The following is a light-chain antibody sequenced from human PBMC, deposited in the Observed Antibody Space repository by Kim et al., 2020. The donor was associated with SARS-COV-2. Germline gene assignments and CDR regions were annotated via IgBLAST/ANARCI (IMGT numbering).Light chain of an antibody. Sequence: QSVLTQPPSVSGAPGQSVTISCTGSSSNIGAGNDVHWYEQFPGTAPRVLIYGDDNRPSGVPDRFSGSKSGTSAFLAITGLQAEDEADYYCQSYDSSLSGVVFGGGTKLTVL. CDR2: GDD. J-gene: IGLJ2*01. CDR3: QSYDSSLSGVV. CDR1: SSNIGAGND. V-gene: IGLV1-40*01.